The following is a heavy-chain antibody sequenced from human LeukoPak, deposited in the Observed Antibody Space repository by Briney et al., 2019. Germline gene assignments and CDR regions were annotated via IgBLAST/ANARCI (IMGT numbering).Heavy chain of an antibody. CDR1: GYTFTSYD. CDR2: IIPIFGTA. J-gene: IGHJ4*02. D-gene: IGHD3-3*01. Sequence: SVKVSCKASGYTFTSYDINWVRQAPGQGLEWMGGIIPIFGTANYAQKFQGRVTITADESTSTAYMELSSLRSEDTAVYYCASGPEADFWSGYPFDYWGQGTLVTVSS. CDR3: ASGPEADFWSGYPFDY. V-gene: IGHV1-69*13.